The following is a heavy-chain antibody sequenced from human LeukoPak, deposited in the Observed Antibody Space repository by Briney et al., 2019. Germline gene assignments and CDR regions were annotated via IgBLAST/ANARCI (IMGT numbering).Heavy chain of an antibody. CDR1: GFTFDDYA. CDR3: AKDEWSGAVKFNWFDP. D-gene: IGHD3-3*01. J-gene: IGHJ5*02. CDR2: ISWNSGSI. Sequence: GRSLRLSCAASGFTFDDYAMHWVRQAPGKGLEWVSGISWNSGSIGYADSVKGRFTISRDNAKNSLYLQMNSLRVEDTALYYCAKDEWSGAVKFNWFDPWGQGTLVTVSS. V-gene: IGHV3-9*01.